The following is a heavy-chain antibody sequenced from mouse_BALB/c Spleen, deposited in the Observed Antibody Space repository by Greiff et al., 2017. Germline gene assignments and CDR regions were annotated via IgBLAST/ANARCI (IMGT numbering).Heavy chain of an antibody. CDR3: TRRGIPALFAY. V-gene: IGHV1-15*01. D-gene: IGHD5-1-1*01. J-gene: IGHJ3*01. CDR1: GYTFTDYE. CDR2: IDPETGGT. Sequence: QVQLKQSGAELVRPGASVTLSCKASGYTFTDYEMHWVKQTPVHGLEWIGAIDPETGGTAYNQKFKGKATLTADKSSSTAYMELRSLTSEDSAVYYCTRRGIPALFAYWGQGTLVTVSA.